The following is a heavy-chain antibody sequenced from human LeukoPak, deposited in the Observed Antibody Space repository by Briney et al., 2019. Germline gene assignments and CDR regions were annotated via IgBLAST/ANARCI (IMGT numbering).Heavy chain of an antibody. Sequence: ASVKVSCKASGYTFTSYYTHWVRQAPGQGLEWMGIINPSGGSTSYAQKFQGRVTITADESTSTAYMELSSLRSEDTAVYYCAREYCGGTSCPKPYYYYYMDVWGKGTTVTVSS. J-gene: IGHJ6*03. CDR2: INPSGGST. CDR1: GYTFTSYY. CDR3: AREYCGGTSCPKPYYYYYMDV. D-gene: IGHD2-2*01. V-gene: IGHV1-46*01.